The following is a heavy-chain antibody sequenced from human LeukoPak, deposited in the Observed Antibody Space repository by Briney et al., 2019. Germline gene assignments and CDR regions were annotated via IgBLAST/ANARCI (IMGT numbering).Heavy chain of an antibody. Sequence: ASVKVSCKASGYTFTGYYMHWVRQAPGQGLEWMGWINPNGGGTNYAQKFQGRVTMNRDTSISTADMELSRLRSDDTAVYYCARDRRVYYDSSGYSWWSFDYWGQGTLVTVSS. CDR1: GYTFTGYY. V-gene: IGHV1-2*02. D-gene: IGHD3-22*01. CDR3: ARDRRVYYDSSGYSWWSFDY. J-gene: IGHJ4*02. CDR2: INPNGGGT.